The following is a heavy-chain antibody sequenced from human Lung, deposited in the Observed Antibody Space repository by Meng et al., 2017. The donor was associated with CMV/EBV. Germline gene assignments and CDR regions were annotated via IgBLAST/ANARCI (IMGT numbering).Heavy chain of an antibody. CDR2: ISYDGSDK. D-gene: IGHD3-3*01. CDR1: GVSFNPHG. CDR3: AHGRGIQFLQS. J-gene: IGHJ5*02. V-gene: IGHV3-30*03. Sequence: SCRVSGVSFNPHGIHWVRQSADKGLEWVAVISYDGSDKYYADSVKGRFTISRDNSNNTVHLQMNSLRGEDSAVYFCAHGRGIQFLQSWGQGTLVTVSS.